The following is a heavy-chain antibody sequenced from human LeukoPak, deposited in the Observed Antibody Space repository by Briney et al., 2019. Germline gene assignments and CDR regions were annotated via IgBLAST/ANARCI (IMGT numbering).Heavy chain of an antibody. CDR2: IYYSGST. CDR1: GGTISSSSYY. J-gene: IGHJ3*02. Sequence: PSETLSLTCTVSGGTISSSSYYWGWIRQPPGKGLEWIGSIYYSGSTYYNPSLKSRVTISVDTSKNQFSLKLSSVTAADTAVYYCARVIVVVVTWAFDIWGQGTMVTVSS. V-gene: IGHV4-39*07. CDR3: ARVIVVVVTWAFDI. D-gene: IGHD2-15*01.